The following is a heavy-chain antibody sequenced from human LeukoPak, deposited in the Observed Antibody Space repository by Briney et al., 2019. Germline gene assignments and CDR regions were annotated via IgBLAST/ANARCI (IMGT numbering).Heavy chain of an antibody. V-gene: IGHV4-38-2*01. Sequence: SETLSLTFAVSGYSISSGYYWGWIRQSPGKGLEYIGSVHHSADTYYNPSLKSRVTMSIDTSKNQFSLKLNSVTAADTAVYYCARYGHWFDPWGQGTLVTVSS. CDR1: GYSISSGYY. CDR2: VHHSADT. D-gene: IGHD3-10*01. J-gene: IGHJ5*02. CDR3: ARYGHWFDP.